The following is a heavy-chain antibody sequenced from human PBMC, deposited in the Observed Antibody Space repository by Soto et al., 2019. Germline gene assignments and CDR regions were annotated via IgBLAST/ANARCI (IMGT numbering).Heavy chain of an antibody. CDR1: GGSISSSSYY. CDR2: IYYNGNT. CDR3: ARQTGVFEHYFDY. J-gene: IGHJ4*02. V-gene: IGHV4-39*01. Sequence: QLRLQEAGPGLVKPSETLSLTCTVSGGSISSSSYYWGWIRQPPGKGPEWIGAIYYNGNTYYNPSLKSRVTMSVDTSKNQFSLKLSSATAADTAMYYCARQTGVFEHYFDYWGQGTLVTVSS. D-gene: IGHD6-13*01.